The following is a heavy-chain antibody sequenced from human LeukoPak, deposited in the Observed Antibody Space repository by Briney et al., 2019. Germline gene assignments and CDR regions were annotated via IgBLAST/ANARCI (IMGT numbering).Heavy chain of an antibody. CDR3: AKATGIAAASGLDV. CDR2: IRYDGSNK. J-gene: IGHJ6*04. CDR1: GFTFSSYG. D-gene: IGHD6-13*01. Sequence: GGSLRLSCAASGFTFSSYGMHWVRQAPGKGLEWVAFIRYDGSNKYYADSVKGRFTISRDNSKNTLYLQMNSLRAEDTAVYHCAKATGIAAASGLDVRGKGTTVTVSS. V-gene: IGHV3-30*02.